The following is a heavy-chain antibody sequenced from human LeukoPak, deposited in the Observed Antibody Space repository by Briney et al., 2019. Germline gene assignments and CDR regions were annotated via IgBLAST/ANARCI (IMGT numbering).Heavy chain of an antibody. V-gene: IGHV1-18*01. D-gene: IGHD3-10*01. CDR2: ISAYNGNT. Sequence: ASVKVSCKASGYTFNSYGISWVRQTPGQGLEWMGWISAYNGNTNYAQKLQGRVTMTTDTSTSTAYMELRSLRSDDTAVYYCARLRGWGSYYYYGMDVWGQGTTVTVSS. CDR3: ARLRGWGSYYYYGMDV. J-gene: IGHJ6*02. CDR1: GYTFNSYG.